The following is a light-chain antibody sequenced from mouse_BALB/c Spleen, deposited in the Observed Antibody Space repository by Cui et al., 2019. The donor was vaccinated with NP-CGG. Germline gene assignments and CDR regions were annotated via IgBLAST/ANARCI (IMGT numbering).Light chain of an antibody. V-gene: IGLV1*01. J-gene: IGLJ1*01. Sequence: QSCLTQDPSPTTSPGETVTLTCRSSTGPVTTSNYANWVQEKPDHLFTGLIGGTNNRAPGVPARFSGSLIGDKAALTITGAQTEDEAIYFCALWYSNHWVFGGGTKLTVL. CDR2: GTN. CDR3: ALWYSNHWV. CDR1: TGPVTTSNY.